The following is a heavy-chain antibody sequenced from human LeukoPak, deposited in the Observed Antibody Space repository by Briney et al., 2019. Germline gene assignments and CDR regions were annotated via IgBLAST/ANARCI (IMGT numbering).Heavy chain of an antibody. Sequence: GGSLRLSYAASGFTFSSYAMSWVRQAPGKGLEWVSAISGSGGSTYYADSVKGRFTISRDNSKNTLYLQMNSLRAEDTAVYYCATPLGGYYDSSGYFVYWGQGTLVTVSS. CDR1: GFTFSSYA. J-gene: IGHJ4*02. CDR3: ATPLGGYYDSSGYFVY. CDR2: ISGSGGST. D-gene: IGHD3-22*01. V-gene: IGHV3-23*01.